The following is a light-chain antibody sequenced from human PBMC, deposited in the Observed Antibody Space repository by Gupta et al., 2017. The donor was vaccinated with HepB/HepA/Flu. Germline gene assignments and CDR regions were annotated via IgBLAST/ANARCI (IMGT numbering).Light chain of an antibody. CDR3: AAWDDRLNGVV. V-gene: IGLV1-44*01. Sequence: QSVLTQPPSASGTPGKRVTISCSGSSSNIGSKTVNWYQQLPGTAPKLLILSNNQRPSGVPDRFSCSKSGTSDSLALRWPPSEDEAYYYCAAWDDRLNGVVFGGGTKLTVL. CDR2: SNN. J-gene: IGLJ2*01. CDR1: SSNIGSKT.